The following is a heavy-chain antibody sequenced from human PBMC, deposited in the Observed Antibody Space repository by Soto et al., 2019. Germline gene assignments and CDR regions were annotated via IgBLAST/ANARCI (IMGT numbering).Heavy chain of an antibody. CDR1: GYTFTSYA. D-gene: IGHD3-10*01. CDR3: ARRSGNGAFDI. Sequence: PSVKVSCKAAGYTFTSYAMHWGRQAPGQRLEWMGWINAGNGNTKYSQKFQGRVTITRDTSASTAYMELSSLRSEDTAVYYCARRSGNGAFDIWSQGTMVTVSS. V-gene: IGHV1-3*01. J-gene: IGHJ3*02. CDR2: INAGNGNT.